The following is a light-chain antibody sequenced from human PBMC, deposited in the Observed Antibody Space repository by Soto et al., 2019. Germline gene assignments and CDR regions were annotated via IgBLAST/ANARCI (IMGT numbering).Light chain of an antibody. V-gene: IGKV1-5*01. Sequence: DIQMTQSPSTLSASVGDRVTITCRASQSVTSWLAWYQQKPGKAPNLLIYAASTLQSGVPSRFSGSGFGTEFTLTISSLQPDDFATYYCQQYNNYWTFGQGTKVEIK. CDR1: QSVTSW. J-gene: IGKJ1*01. CDR2: AAS. CDR3: QQYNNYWT.